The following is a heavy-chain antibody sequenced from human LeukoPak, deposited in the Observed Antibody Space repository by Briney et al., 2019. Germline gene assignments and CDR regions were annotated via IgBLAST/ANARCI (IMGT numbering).Heavy chain of an antibody. CDR3: VRRTSGSYSDY. V-gene: IGHV4-39*01. J-gene: IGHJ4*02. CDR1: GGSISSSSVY. D-gene: IGHD1-26*01. CDR2: ISYSGSTT. Sequence: SETLSLTCTVSGGSISSSSVYWGWIRQLPGKGLEWIATISYSGSTTSYNPSLKSRVTMSVDTSKNQFSLKLDSVTAADTAVYYCVRRTSGSYSDYWGQGTLVTVSS.